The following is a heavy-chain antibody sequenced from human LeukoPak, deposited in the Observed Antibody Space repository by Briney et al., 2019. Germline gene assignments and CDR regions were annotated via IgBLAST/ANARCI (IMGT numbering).Heavy chain of an antibody. V-gene: IGHV5-51*01. D-gene: IGHD6-19*01. CDR1: GYSFTSYW. CDR3: ARSPIAVAGPRDY. J-gene: IGHJ4*02. CDR2: IYPGDSDT. Sequence: GESLKISCKGSGYSFTSYWIGWVRQMPGKGLERMGIIYPGDSDTRYSPSFQGQVTISADKSISTAYLQWSSLKASDTAMYYCARSPIAVAGPRDYWGQGTLVTVSS.